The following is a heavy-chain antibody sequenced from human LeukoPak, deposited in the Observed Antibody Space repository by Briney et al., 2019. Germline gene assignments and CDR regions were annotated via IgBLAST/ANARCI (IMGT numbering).Heavy chain of an antibody. J-gene: IGHJ3*02. CDR2: INSDGSRT. Sequence: GGSLRLSCAASGFTFSSYWMHWVRHAPGKGLVWVSRINSDGSRTSYADSVKRRFTISRDNAKNTLYLQMNNLRAEDTAVYYCSSGNSHAFDIWGQGTMVTVSS. CDR1: GFTFSSYW. V-gene: IGHV3-74*01. D-gene: IGHD4-23*01. CDR3: SSGNSHAFDI.